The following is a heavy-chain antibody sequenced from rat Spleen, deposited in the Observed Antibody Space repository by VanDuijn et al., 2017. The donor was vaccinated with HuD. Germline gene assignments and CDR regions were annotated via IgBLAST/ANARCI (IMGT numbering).Heavy chain of an antibody. Sequence: EVQLVGSGGGLVQPGRSMKLSCAASGFTFSKYDMAWVRQAPKKGLEWVAYISYDGGSTYYPDSVKGRFTISRDNAKSTLYLQMNSLRSEDTATYYCTREGPYWYFDFWGPGTMVTVSS. J-gene: IGHJ1*01. CDR1: GFTFSKYD. CDR3: TREGPYWYFDF. CDR2: ISYDGGST. V-gene: IGHV5-27*01.